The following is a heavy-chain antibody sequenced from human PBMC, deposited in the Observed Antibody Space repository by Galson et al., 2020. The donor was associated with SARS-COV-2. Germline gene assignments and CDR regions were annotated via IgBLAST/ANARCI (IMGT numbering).Heavy chain of an antibody. CDR1: GYSFTTYW. V-gene: IGHV5-51*01. CDR2: IDPGDSDT. J-gene: IGHJ3*02. Sequence: GESLKLSCKRSGYSFTTYWIAWVRQMPGKGLEWMGIIDPGDSDTRYSPSFQGQVSISADKATNTAYLQWSSLKASDTAMYYCAGRREGDNVWAFDIWGQGTMVTVSA. D-gene: IGHD2-8*01. CDR3: AGRREGDNVWAFDI.